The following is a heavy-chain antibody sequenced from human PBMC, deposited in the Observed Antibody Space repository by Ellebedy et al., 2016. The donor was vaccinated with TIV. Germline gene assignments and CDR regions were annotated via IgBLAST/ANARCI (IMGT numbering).Heavy chain of an antibody. V-gene: IGHV3-23*01. CDR2: ISGSGGST. CDR3: AKDERVYSGSYDY. D-gene: IGHD1-26*01. Sequence: GESLKISCAASGFTFSNYAMSWVRQAPGKGLEWVSAISGSGGSTYYADSVKGRFTISRDNSKNTLYLQMNSLRAEDTAVYYCAKDERVYSGSYDYWGQGTLVTVSS. J-gene: IGHJ4*02. CDR1: GFTFSNYA.